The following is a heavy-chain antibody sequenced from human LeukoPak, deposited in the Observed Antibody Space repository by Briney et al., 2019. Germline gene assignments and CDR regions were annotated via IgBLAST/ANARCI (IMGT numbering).Heavy chain of an antibody. Sequence: GGSLRLSCAASGFTFSSYEMNWVRQAPRKGLEWVSYISSSGSTIYYADSVKGRFTISRDNAKNSLYLQMNSLRAEDTAVYYCARASTYDSSGYPYYFDYWGQGTLVTVSS. CDR2: ISSSGSTI. V-gene: IGHV3-48*03. J-gene: IGHJ4*02. CDR3: ARASTYDSSGYPYYFDY. CDR1: GFTFSSYE. D-gene: IGHD3-22*01.